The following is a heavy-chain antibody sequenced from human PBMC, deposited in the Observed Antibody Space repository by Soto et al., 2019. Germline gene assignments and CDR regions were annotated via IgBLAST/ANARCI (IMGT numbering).Heavy chain of an antibody. J-gene: IGHJ4*02. D-gene: IGHD5-12*01. V-gene: IGHV1-8*01. CDR2: MNPNSGNT. Sequence: ASVKVSCKASGYTFTSYDINWVRQATGQGLEWMGWMNPNSGNTGYAQKFQGRVTMTRNTSISTAYMELSSLRSEDTAVYYCARTSGYSGYDFDSPIDYWGQGTLVTVSS. CDR1: GYTFTSYD. CDR3: ARTSGYSGYDFDSPIDY.